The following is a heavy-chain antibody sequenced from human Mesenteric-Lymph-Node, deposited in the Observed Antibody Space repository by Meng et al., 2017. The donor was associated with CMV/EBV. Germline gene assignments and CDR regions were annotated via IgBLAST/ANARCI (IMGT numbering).Heavy chain of an antibody. V-gene: IGHV4-30-4*08. Sequence: LRLSCTVSGGSVSSGDYFWSWIRQPPGKGLEWFAYIYYSGSTYYNPSLKSRLTLSVDMSKNQFSLKLSSVTAADTAVYYCARVVHNWFDPWGQGTLVTVSS. CDR2: IYYSGST. CDR1: GGSVSSGDYF. J-gene: IGHJ5*02. CDR3: ARVVHNWFDP.